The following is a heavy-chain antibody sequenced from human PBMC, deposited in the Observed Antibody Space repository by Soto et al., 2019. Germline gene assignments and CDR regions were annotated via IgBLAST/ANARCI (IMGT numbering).Heavy chain of an antibody. Sequence: GESLKISCTGFGYSFTTFWISWVRQMPGKGLEWMGTIDPRDSYTNYSPSFQGHVTISADKSISTAYLQWGSLQASDTAMYFCARLYCSSSAACDSWFDPWGQGTLVTVSS. CDR3: ARLYCSSSAACDSWFDP. J-gene: IGHJ5*02. D-gene: IGHD2-2*01. V-gene: IGHV5-10-1*01. CDR2: IDPRDSYT. CDR1: GYSFTTFW.